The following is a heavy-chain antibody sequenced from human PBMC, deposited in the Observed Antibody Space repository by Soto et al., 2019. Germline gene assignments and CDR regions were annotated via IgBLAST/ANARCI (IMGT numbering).Heavy chain of an antibody. CDR3: AKAASVAAEYFQH. D-gene: IGHD2-2*01. V-gene: IGHV3-23*01. Sequence: EVHLLESGGGLVQPGGSLRLSCAASGFTFSSYAMSWVRQAPGKWLEWVSGLSGSAGNTYYADSVKGRFTISRDNSKDTRYLQMNGLRAEDTAVYYCAKAASVAAEYFQHWGQGTLVTVSS. CDR2: LSGSAGNT. J-gene: IGHJ1*01. CDR1: GFTFSSYA.